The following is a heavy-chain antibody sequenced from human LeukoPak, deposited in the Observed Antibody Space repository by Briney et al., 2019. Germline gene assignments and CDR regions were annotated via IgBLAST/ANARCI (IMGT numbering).Heavy chain of an antibody. V-gene: IGHV4-4*09. D-gene: IGHD3-3*01. CDR1: GGSISSYY. CDR3: ARLKSNYDFWSGYYNGWFDP. Sequence: KPSETLSLTCTVSGGSISSYYWSWIRQPPGKGLEWIGYIYTSGSTNYNPSLKSRVTISVDTSKNQSSLKLSSVTAADTAVYYCARLKSNYDFWSGYYNGWFDPWGQGTLVTVSS. J-gene: IGHJ5*02. CDR2: IYTSGST.